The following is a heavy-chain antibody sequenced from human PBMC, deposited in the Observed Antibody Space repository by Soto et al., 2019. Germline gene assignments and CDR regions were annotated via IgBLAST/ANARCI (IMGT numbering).Heavy chain of an antibody. CDR3: ARAFEATTFGNWFDP. CDR2: IYYSGST. CDR1: GGSISSGGYY. D-gene: IGHD3-10*02. V-gene: IGHV4-31*03. J-gene: IGHJ5*02. Sequence: SETLSLTCTVSGGSISSGGYYWSWIRQHPGKGLEWIGYIYYSGSTYYNPSLKSRVTISVDTSKNQFSLKLSSVTAADTAVYYCARAFEATTFGNWFDPLGQGNLVTVSS.